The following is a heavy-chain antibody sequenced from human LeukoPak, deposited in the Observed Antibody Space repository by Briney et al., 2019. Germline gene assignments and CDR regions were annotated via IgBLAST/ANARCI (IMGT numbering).Heavy chain of an antibody. D-gene: IGHD3-3*01. Sequence: SETLSLTCTVSGGSISSGSYCWSWIRQPAGKGLEWIGRIYTSGSTNYNPSLKSRVTISVDTSKNQFSLKLSSVTAADTAVYYCARGVVDFWSGYYTRGFDYWGQGTLVTVSS. J-gene: IGHJ4*02. CDR3: ARGVVDFWSGYYTRGFDY. V-gene: IGHV4-61*02. CDR1: GGSISSGSYC. CDR2: IYTSGST.